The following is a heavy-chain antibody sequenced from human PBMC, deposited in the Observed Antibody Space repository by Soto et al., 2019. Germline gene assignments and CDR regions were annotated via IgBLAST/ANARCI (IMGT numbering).Heavy chain of an antibody. J-gene: IGHJ4*02. D-gene: IGHD6-19*01. CDR1: GYTFTSYA. CDR3: ARDLGGWPDY. V-gene: IGHV1-3*01. Sequence: QVQLVQSGAEVKKPGASVKVSCKASGYTFTSYAIHWVRQAPGQRLEWMGWINAGNGNTKYSQKSQDRVTITRDTSASTAYMELSSLRSEDTAVYYCARDLGGWPDYWGQGTLVTVSS. CDR2: INAGNGNT.